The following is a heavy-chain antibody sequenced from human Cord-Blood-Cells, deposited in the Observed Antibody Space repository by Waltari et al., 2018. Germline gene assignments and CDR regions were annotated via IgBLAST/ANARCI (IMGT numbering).Heavy chain of an antibody. J-gene: IGHJ4*02. Sequence: QLQLQESGPGLVKPSETLSLTCTVSGGSISRSSYYWGWIRQPPGKGLEWIGSIYYSGSTYYNPSLKSRVTISVDTSKNQFSLKLSSVTAADTAVYYCASGLRYCSSTSCYYFDYWGQGTLVTVSS. CDR2: IYYSGST. V-gene: IGHV4-39*01. CDR3: ASGLRYCSSTSCYYFDY. CDR1: GGSISRSSYY. D-gene: IGHD2-2*01.